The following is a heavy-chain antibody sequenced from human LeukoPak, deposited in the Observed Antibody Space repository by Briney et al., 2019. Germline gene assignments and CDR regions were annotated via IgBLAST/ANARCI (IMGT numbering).Heavy chain of an antibody. CDR3: ATYGSGSWVLGYYMDV. CDR2: ISYDGGSK. Sequence: GRYLRLSCAASGFTFSSYGMHWVRQAPGKGLEWVSLISYDGGSKYYVDSVKGRFTISRDNSKNTLYLQMNSLRAEDTAVYYCATYGSGSWVLGYYMDVWGKGTTVTVSS. CDR1: GFTFSSYG. J-gene: IGHJ6*03. D-gene: IGHD3-10*01. V-gene: IGHV3-30*03.